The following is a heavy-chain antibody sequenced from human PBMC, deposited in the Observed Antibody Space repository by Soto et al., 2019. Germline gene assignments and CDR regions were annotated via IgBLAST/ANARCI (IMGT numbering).Heavy chain of an antibody. Sequence: ASVKVSCKASGGTFSSYAISWVRQAPGQGLEWMGGIIPIFGTANYAQKFQGRVTITADESTSTAYMELSSLRSEDTAMYFCARVHGDYYDSSGFPYYFDYWGQGTLVTVSS. CDR3: ARVHGDYYDSSGFPYYFDY. D-gene: IGHD3-22*01. CDR1: GGTFSSYA. J-gene: IGHJ4*02. V-gene: IGHV1-69*13. CDR2: IIPIFGTA.